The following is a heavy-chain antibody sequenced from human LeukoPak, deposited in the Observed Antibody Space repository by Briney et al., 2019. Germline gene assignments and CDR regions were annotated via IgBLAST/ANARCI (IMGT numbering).Heavy chain of an antibody. Sequence: GSLILSCAASGFTFSSYAMHWVRQAPGKGLEWVAVISYDGSNKYYADSVKGRFTISRDNSKNTLYLQMNSLRAEDTAVYYCARGEMATGLFDYWGQGTLVTVSS. CDR1: GFTFSSYA. V-gene: IGHV3-30-3*01. D-gene: IGHD5-24*01. CDR2: ISYDGSNK. CDR3: ARGEMATGLFDY. J-gene: IGHJ4*02.